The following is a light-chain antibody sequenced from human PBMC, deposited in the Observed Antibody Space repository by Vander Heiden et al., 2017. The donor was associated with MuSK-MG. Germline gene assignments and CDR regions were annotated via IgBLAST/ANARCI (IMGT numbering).Light chain of an antibody. J-gene: IGLJ1*01. CDR2: DVS. CDR1: SSDVGGYNY. V-gene: IGLV2-14*03. CDR3: SSYTSSSTHNYV. Sequence: QSALTQPASVSGSPGQSTTISCTGTSSDVGGYNYVSWYQQHPGKAPKLMIYDVSNRPSGVSNRFSGSKSGNTASLTISGLQAEDEADYYCSSYTSSSTHNYVFGTGTKVTVL.